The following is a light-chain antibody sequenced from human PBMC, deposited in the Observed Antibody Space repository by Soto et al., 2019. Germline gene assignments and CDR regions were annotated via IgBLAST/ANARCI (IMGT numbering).Light chain of an antibody. CDR2: GAS. J-gene: IGKJ3*01. CDR3: QQYGSSPFT. CDR1: QSVSSSY. Sequence: EIVLTQSPGTLSLSPGERATLSCRASQSVSSSYLAWYQQKPGQAPRLLIYGASSRATGIPDRFSGSGSGTDFPLTISRLESEYFAVYYCQQYGSSPFTFGPGTKVEMK. V-gene: IGKV3-20*01.